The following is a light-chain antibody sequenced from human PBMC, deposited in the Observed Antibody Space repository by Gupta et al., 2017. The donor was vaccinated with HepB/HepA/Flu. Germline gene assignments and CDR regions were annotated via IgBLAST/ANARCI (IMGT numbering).Light chain of an antibody. J-gene: IGKJ2*01. CDR2: GAS. CDR1: QSLRSSF. Sequence: EIVLTQSPGTLSLSPGERATLFCRASQSLRSSFLAWYQQRPGQSPRLLIFGASSRATGIPDRFSGSGSGTDFTLTISRLEPEDFAVYFCQQYGHSPYTFGQGTKLEIK. V-gene: IGKV3-20*01. CDR3: QQYGHSPYT.